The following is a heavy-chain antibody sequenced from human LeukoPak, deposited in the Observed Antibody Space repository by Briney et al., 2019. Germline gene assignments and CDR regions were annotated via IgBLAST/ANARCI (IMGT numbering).Heavy chain of an antibody. CDR2: MNPNSGNT. J-gene: IGHJ4*02. CDR3: ARVGIAVATSTYSDY. V-gene: IGHV1-8*01. CDR1: GYTFITYD. Sequence: ASVKVSCKASGYTFITYDISWVRQATGQGLEWMGWMNPNSGNTGYAQKFQGRVTMTRNTSISTAYMELSSLRSEDTAVYYCARVGIAVATSTYSDYWGQGTLVTVSS. D-gene: IGHD6-19*01.